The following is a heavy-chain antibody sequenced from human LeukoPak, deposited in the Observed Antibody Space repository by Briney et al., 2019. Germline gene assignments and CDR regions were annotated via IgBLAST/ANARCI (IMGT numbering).Heavy chain of an antibody. CDR3: ARDFDYGSWSVDY. CDR1: GFTFSSYG. CDR2: IWYDGSNK. V-gene: IGHV3-33*01. D-gene: IGHD6-13*01. J-gene: IGHJ4*02. Sequence: GRSLRLSCAASGFTFSSYGMHWVRQAPGKGLEWVAVIWYDGSNKYYADSVKGRFTISRDNSKNTLYLQMNSLRAEDTAVYYCARDFDYGSWSVDYWGQGTLVTVS.